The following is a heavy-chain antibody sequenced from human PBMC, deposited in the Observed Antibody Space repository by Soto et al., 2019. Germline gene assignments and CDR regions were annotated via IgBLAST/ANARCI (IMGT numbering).Heavy chain of an antibody. CDR3: ARGGFVVVVAATWEGAFDI. J-gene: IGHJ3*02. D-gene: IGHD2-15*01. CDR2: ISAYNGNT. Sequence: ASVKVSCKASGYTFTSYGISWVRQAPGQGLDWMGWISAYNGNTNYAQKLQGRVTMTTDTSTSTAYMELRSLRSDDTAVYYCARGGFVVVVAATWEGAFDIWGQGTMVTVSS. CDR1: GYTFTSYG. V-gene: IGHV1-18*01.